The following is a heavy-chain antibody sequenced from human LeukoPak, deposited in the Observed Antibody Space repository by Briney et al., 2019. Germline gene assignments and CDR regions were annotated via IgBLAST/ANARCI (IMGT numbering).Heavy chain of an antibody. CDR3: ALDSSGYYYPYY. CDR1: GYTFTSYA. Sequence: SVKVSCKASGYTFTSYAISWVRQAPGQGLEWMGGIIPIFGTANYAQKFQGRVTITADESTSTAYMELSSLRSEDTAVYYCALDSSGYYYPYYWGQGTLVTVSS. D-gene: IGHD3-22*01. V-gene: IGHV1-69*13. CDR2: IIPIFGTA. J-gene: IGHJ4*02.